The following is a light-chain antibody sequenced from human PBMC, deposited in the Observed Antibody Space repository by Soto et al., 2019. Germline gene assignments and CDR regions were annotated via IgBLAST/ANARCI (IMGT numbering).Light chain of an antibody. CDR3: QQYGGSPST. J-gene: IGKJ1*01. Sequence: ENALTQSPGTLSLSPGERATLSCRASQSVSSSFLAWYQQRPGQAPRLLIYGASSRATGIPDRFSGSGSGTDFTLTISRLEPEDFAVYYCQQYGGSPSTFGQGTKVEIK. V-gene: IGKV3-20*01. CDR2: GAS. CDR1: QSVSSSF.